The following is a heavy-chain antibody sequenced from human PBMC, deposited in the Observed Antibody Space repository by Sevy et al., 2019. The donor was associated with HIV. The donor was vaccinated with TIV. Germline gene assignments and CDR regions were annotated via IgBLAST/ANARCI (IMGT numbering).Heavy chain of an antibody. Sequence: ASVKVSCKASGYTFTSYGISWVRQAPGQGLEWMGWISAYNGNTNYAQKLQGRVTMTTDTSTSTAYMELRSLRSDDTAVYYCARGYGVVAATSSSWFDPWGQGTLVTVSS. V-gene: IGHV1-18*01. CDR1: GYTFTSYG. J-gene: IGHJ5*02. CDR3: ARGYGVVAATSSSWFDP. D-gene: IGHD2-15*01. CDR2: ISAYNGNT.